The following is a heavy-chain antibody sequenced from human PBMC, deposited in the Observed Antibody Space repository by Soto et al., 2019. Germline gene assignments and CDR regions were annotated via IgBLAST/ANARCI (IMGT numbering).Heavy chain of an antibody. J-gene: IGHJ4*02. CDR1: GGTFSSYA. CDR2: IIPIFGTA. Sequence: QVQLVQSGAEVKKPGSSVKVSCKASGGTFSSYAISWVRQAPGQGLEWMGGIIPIFGTANYAQKFQGRVTITSDESTSTAYMELRSLRSEDTAVYYCARDGGYYDSSGYPQFDYWGQGTLVTVSS. CDR3: ARDGGYYDSSGYPQFDY. D-gene: IGHD3-22*01. V-gene: IGHV1-69*01.